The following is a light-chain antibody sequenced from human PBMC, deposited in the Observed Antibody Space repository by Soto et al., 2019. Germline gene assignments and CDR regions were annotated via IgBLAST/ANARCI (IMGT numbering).Light chain of an antibody. Sequence: EIVLTQSPGTLSLSPGERVTLSCRASQSVSSSYLAWYKQKPGQAPRLLIYGASSRATGIPDRFSGSGSGTDFTLTISRLEPEDFEVYYCQQYSNSPFTFGPGTKVDIK. V-gene: IGKV3-20*01. CDR3: QQYSNSPFT. J-gene: IGKJ3*01. CDR1: QSVSSSY. CDR2: GAS.